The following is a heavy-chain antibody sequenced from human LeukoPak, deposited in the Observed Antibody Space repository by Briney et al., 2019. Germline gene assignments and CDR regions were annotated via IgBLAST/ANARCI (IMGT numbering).Heavy chain of an antibody. Sequence: GGSLRLSCAASGFTFSTYSMNWVRQAPGKGLEYVSAINGIGDTTYYADSVKGRFTISRDNSKNTVYLQMSSLRVEDTAVYYCVKQQAETWGQGTLVTVSS. CDR3: VKQQAET. CDR2: INGIGDTT. J-gene: IGHJ5*02. CDR1: GFTFSTYS. V-gene: IGHV3-64D*06.